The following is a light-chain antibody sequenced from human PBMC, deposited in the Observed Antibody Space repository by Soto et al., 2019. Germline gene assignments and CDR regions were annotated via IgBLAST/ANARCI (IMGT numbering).Light chain of an antibody. Sequence: DIQMTQSPSTLSASVGDRVTLTCQASQSISHWLAWYQQKPGKAPKLLIYKSSTLQSGVPSRFSGSGSGTEFTLTISSLQPDDFATYYCQQYNSYSWTFGQGTKVDIK. J-gene: IGKJ1*01. CDR1: QSISHW. V-gene: IGKV1-5*03. CDR2: KSS. CDR3: QQYNSYSWT.